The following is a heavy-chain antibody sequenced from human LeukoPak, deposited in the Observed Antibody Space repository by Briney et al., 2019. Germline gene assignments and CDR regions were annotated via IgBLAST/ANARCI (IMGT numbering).Heavy chain of an antibody. J-gene: IGHJ5*02. V-gene: IGHV3-74*01. Sequence: PGGSLRPSCAASGFTFSSYWMHWVRQAPGKGLVWVSRIDIDGSSTTYADSVKGRFTISKDNAKNTLYLQMNNLRAEDTAVYYCARDRPHNWFDPWGQGTLVTVSS. CDR1: GFTFSSYW. CDR2: IDIDGSST. CDR3: ARDRPHNWFDP.